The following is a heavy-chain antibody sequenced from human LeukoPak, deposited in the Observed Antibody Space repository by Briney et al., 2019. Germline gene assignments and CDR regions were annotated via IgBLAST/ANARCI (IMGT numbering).Heavy chain of an antibody. CDR1: GGSISTYY. J-gene: IGHJ4*02. CDR3: ARGRMVRGVIIPPDY. V-gene: IGHV4-4*07. D-gene: IGHD3-10*01. CDR2: IYTGGST. Sequence: PSETLSLTCTVSGGSISTYYWSWIRQPAGKGLEWIGRIYTGGSTNYNPSLESRVTMSINTPENHFSLKLSSVTAADTAVYYCARGRMVRGVIIPPDYWGQGTLVTVSS.